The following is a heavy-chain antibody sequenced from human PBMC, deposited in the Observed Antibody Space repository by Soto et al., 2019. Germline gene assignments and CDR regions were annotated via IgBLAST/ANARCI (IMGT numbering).Heavy chain of an antibody. D-gene: IGHD1-1*01. J-gene: IGHJ6*02. Sequence: ASVKVSCKASGYTFTSYAMHWVRQAPGQRLEWMGWINAGNGNTKYSQKFQGRVTITRDTSASTAYMELGSLRSEDTAVYYCARATRGTGPAHSYYYYGMDVWGQGTTVTVSS. CDR1: GYTFTSYA. CDR3: ARATRGTGPAHSYYYYGMDV. V-gene: IGHV1-3*01. CDR2: INAGNGNT.